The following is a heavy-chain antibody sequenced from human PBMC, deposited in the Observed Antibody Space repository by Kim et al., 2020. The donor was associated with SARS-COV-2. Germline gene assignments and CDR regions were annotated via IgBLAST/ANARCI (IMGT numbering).Heavy chain of an antibody. CDR2: ILSKNGYT. Sequence: ASVKVSCKTSGYTFTSYGITWVRQAPGQGLEWMGWILSKNGYTYYAQMIRDRVTMTTDTSTRTVSMELRSLRFDDTAVYYCVRSDDVLTGYVDYWGPGTLVTVS. D-gene: IGHD3-9*01. J-gene: IGHJ4*01. V-gene: IGHV1-18*01. CDR1: GYTFTSYG. CDR3: VRSDDVLTGYVDY.